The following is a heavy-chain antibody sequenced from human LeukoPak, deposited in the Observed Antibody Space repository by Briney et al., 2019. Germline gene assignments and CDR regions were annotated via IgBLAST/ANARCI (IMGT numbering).Heavy chain of an antibody. CDR1: GGSISTYF. CDR3: ARSRGRVTTDSYYMDV. D-gene: IGHD4-17*01. CDR2: IFYSGST. Sequence: SETLSLTCSVSGGSISTYFWSWVRQPPGKGLEWIAYIFYSGSTKYNPSLRSRVTISVETPKNQFSLNLSSVTAADTAIYFCARSRGRVTTDSYYMDVWGKGTTVIVSS. V-gene: IGHV4-59*01. J-gene: IGHJ6*03.